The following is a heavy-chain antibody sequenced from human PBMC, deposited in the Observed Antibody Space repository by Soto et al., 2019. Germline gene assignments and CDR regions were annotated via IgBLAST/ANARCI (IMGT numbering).Heavy chain of an antibody. V-gene: IGHV1-8*01. D-gene: IGHD2-15*01. CDR2: MNPNSGNT. CDR3: ARDLIVVFQAATRCVYCLHGRDS. Sequence: GLEWMGWMNPNSGNTGYAQKFQGRVTMTRNTSISTAYMELSSLRSEDTAVYYCARDLIVVFQAATRCVYCLHGRDSWG. J-gene: IGHJ5*01.